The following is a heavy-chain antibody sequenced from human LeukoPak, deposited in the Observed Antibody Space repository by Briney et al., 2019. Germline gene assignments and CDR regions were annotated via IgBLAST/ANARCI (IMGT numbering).Heavy chain of an antibody. V-gene: IGHV3-23*01. D-gene: IGHD3-22*01. CDR3: AKSSYYYDSSGYYHYFQH. CDR1: GFTFDDYA. Sequence: GSLRLSCAASGFTFDDYAMSWVRQAPGKGLEWVSAISGSGGSTYYADSVKGRFTISRDNSKNTLYLQMNSLRAEDTAVYYCAKSSYYYDSSGYYHYFQHWGQGTLVTVSS. CDR2: ISGSGGST. J-gene: IGHJ1*01.